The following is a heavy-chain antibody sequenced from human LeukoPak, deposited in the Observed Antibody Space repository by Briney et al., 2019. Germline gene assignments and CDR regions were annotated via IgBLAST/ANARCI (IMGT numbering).Heavy chain of an antibody. V-gene: IGHV4-61*01. D-gene: IGHD5-24*01. J-gene: IGHJ1*01. CDR2: IYYSGST. Sequence: PSETLSLTCTVSGGSISSSSYYWSWIRQPPGKGLEWIGYIYYSGSTNYNPSLKSRVTISVDTSKNQFSLKLSSVTAADTAVYYCAATRRDGYPGYFQHWGQGTLVTVSS. CDR3: AATRRDGYPGYFQH. CDR1: GGSISSSSYY.